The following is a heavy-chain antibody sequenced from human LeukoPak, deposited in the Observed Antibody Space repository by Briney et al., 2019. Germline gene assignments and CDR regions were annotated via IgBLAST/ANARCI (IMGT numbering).Heavy chain of an antibody. V-gene: IGHV1-46*01. J-gene: IGHJ4*02. CDR3: ARDLSSGSYFSRALGY. Sequence: ASVKVSCKASGYTFTTYYIHWVRQAPGQGLEWMGIINPSGGSTSYGQKFQGRVTMTRDMSTSTVYMELSSLRSEDTAVYYRARDLSSGSYFSRALGYWGQGTLVTVSS. D-gene: IGHD1-26*01. CDR1: GYTFTTYY. CDR2: INPSGGST.